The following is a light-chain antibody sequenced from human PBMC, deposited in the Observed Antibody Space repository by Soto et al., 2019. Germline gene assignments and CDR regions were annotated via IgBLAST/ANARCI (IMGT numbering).Light chain of an antibody. CDR2: ANS. CDR1: SSKIGASYD. J-gene: IGLJ1*01. CDR3: QSYDSSLSGFYV. V-gene: IGLV1-40*01. Sequence: QSVLTQPPSVSGAPGQRVTISCTGSSSKIGASYDIHWYQQLPGSAPKLLIYANSNRPSGVPDLFSGSRSGTSASLAITGLQVEVEADYSCQSYDSSLSGFYVFGTGTKVTVL.